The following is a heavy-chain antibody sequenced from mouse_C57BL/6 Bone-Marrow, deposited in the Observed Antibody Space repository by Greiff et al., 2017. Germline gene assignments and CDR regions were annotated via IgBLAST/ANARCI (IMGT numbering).Heavy chain of an antibody. J-gene: IGHJ4*01. D-gene: IGHD2-2*01. CDR3: ANGYPLYYYAMDY. CDR2: IYPGSGST. V-gene: IGHV1-55*01. CDR1: GYTFTSYW. Sequence: QVQLQQPGAELVKPGASVKLSCKASGYTFTSYWMQWVKQRPGQGLEWIGEIYPGSGSTNYNEKFKSKATLTVDTSSSTAYMQLSSLTSEDSAVYDCANGYPLYYYAMDYWGQGTSVTVSS.